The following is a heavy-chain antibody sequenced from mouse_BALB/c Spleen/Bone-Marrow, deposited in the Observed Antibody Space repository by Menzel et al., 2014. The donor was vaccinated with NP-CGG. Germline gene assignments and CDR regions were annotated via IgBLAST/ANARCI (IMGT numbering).Heavy chain of an antibody. J-gene: IGHJ3*01. CDR2: LWGGGTT. D-gene: IGHD2-4*01. CDR3: ARRWDYDYGFAY. Sequence: VMLVESGPGLVAPSQSLSITCTVSGFSLTDYGVSWIRQPPGKGLEWLGVLWGGGTTYYNSTLKSRLSISRDNSKGQVFLKTNSLQTDDTAIYYCARRWDYDYGFAYWGQGTLVTVSA. V-gene: IGHV2-6-5*01. CDR1: GFSLTDYG.